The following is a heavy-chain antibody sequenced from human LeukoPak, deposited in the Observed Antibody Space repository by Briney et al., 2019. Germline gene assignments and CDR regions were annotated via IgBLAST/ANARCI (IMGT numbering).Heavy chain of an antibody. CDR1: GGSISSYY. CDR2: IYYSGST. V-gene: IGHV4-59*01. CDR3: ARASYSYDINGWVPFDY. D-gene: IGHD3-22*01. Sequence: SETLSLTCTVSGGSISSYYWSWIRQPPGKGLEWIGYIYYSGSTNYNPSLKSRVTISVDTSKNQFSLKLSSVTAADTAVYYCARASYSYDINGWVPFDYRGQGTLVTVSS. J-gene: IGHJ4*02.